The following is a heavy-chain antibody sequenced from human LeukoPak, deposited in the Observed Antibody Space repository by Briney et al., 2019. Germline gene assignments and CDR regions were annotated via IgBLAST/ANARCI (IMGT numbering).Heavy chain of an antibody. CDR1: GGTLSSYT. V-gene: IGHV1-69*05. D-gene: IGHD1-1*01. CDR2: IIPVFGTI. CDR3: ARMEGD. J-gene: IGHJ4*02. Sequence: ASVKVSCXASGGTLSSYTISWVRQAPGQGLEWMGGIIPVFGTINFAQKFQDRVTLTTDESTATAYMELSSLRSEDTAVYYCARMEGDWGQGTLVTVSS.